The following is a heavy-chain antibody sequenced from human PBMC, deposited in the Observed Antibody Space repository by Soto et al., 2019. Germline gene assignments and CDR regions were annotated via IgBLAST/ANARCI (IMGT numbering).Heavy chain of an antibody. Sequence: SDTLSLTCTVSXGSISSSSYYWGWIRQPPGKGLEWIGSIYYSGSTYYNPSLKSRVTISVDTSKNQFSLKLSSVTAADTAVYYCASHGDHYYGSGSSYWGQGTLVTVSS. J-gene: IGHJ4*02. V-gene: IGHV4-39*01. D-gene: IGHD3-10*01. CDR2: IYYSGST. CDR3: ASHGDHYYGSGSSY. CDR1: XGSISSSSYY.